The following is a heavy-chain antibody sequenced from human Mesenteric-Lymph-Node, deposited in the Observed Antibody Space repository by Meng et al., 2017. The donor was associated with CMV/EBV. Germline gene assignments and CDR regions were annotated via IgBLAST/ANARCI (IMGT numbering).Heavy chain of an antibody. CDR2: ISSSSTYI. CDR3: ATPPGILVGATWYDP. Sequence: GESLKISCAASGFTFSSYAMNWVRQAPGKGLEWISSISSSSTYIFYADSVTGRFTISRDNAKNSLFLQMSSLRPDDTAVYYCATPPGILVGATWYDPWGPGTLVTVSS. CDR1: GFTFSSYA. J-gene: IGHJ5*02. D-gene: IGHD1-1*01. V-gene: IGHV3-21*01.